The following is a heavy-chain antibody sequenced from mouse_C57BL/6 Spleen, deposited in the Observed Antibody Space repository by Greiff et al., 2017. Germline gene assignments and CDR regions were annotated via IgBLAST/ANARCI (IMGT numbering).Heavy chain of an antibody. Sequence: VQLQESGPGLVQPSQSLSITCTVSGFSLTSYGVHWVRQSPGKGLEWLGVIWSGGSTAYNAAFISRLSISKDKSKSQVFFKMNILQADDTAIYYCARNGYYYGTYWYFDVWGTGTTVTVSS. J-gene: IGHJ1*03. CDR2: IWSGGST. D-gene: IGHD1-1*01. CDR3: ARNGYYYGTYWYFDV. V-gene: IGHV2-2*01. CDR1: GFSLTSYG.